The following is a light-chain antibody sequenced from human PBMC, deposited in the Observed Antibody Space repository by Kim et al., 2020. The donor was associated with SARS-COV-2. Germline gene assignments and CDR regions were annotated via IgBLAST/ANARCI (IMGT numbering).Light chain of an antibody. J-gene: IGKJ4*01. V-gene: IGKV3-15*01. CDR2: DAY. CDR1: QSVSST. Sequence: PGERATLSCRASQSVSSTIAWYQQKPGQSPRLLIYDAYNRATGVPARFSGSGSGTEFTLTISSLQSEDSAVYHCQQYNKWFALSFGGGTKVDIK. CDR3: QQYNKWFALS.